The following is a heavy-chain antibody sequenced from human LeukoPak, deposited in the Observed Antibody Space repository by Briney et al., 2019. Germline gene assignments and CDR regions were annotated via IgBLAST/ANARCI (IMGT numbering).Heavy chain of an antibody. CDR3: ARDGGSYYSAFDI. J-gene: IGHJ3*02. Sequence: NPSQTLSLTCTVSGGSISSGGHYWNWIRQHPGKGLEWIGYIYYSGSTYYNPSLKSRVTISVDTSKNQFSLKLSSVTAADTAVYYCARDGGSYYSAFDIWGQGTMVAVSS. CDR1: GGSISSGGHY. V-gene: IGHV4-31*03. CDR2: IYYSGST. D-gene: IGHD1-26*01.